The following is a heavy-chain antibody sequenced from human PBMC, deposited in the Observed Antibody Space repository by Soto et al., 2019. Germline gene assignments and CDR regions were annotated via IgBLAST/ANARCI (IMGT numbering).Heavy chain of an antibody. CDR2: IYHSGST. V-gene: IGHV4-4*02. CDR3: PSTSIAAWLAH. J-gene: IGHJ5*02. CDR1: GGSISSSNW. D-gene: IGHD6-13*01. Sequence: SETLSLTCSVSGGSISSSNWWSWVRQPPGKGLEWIGEIYHSGSTNYTPSLKSRVTISVDKSKNQFSLKLSSVTAADTAVYYCPSTSIAAWLAHWGKGTLVPVSS.